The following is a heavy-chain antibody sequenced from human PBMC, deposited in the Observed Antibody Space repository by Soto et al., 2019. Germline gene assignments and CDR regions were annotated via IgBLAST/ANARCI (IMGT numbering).Heavy chain of an antibody. J-gene: IGHJ4*02. CDR3: ARGLGLGDY. D-gene: IGHD3-9*01. CDR2: INPNGGST. CDR1: GYTFTSYY. Sequence: QVQLVQSGAEVKKPGASVKLSCKASGYTFTSYYIHWVRQAPGQGLEWIGIINPNGGSTNYAYTLKGRLTVTRDTSTATFYMELGALTSEVKAVYYCARGLGLGDYWGQGSLVSVSS. V-gene: IGHV1-46*04.